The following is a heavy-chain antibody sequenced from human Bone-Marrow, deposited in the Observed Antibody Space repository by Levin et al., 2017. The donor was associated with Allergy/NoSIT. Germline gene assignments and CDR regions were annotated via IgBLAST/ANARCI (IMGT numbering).Heavy chain of an antibody. J-gene: IGHJ4*02. CDR1: GYSFSTFW. CDR3: ARQSGSGGYESTPFDA. Sequence: GESLKISCKASGYSFSTFWITWVRRMPGKGLEWMGRIDPSDSYASYSPSFEGRVTLSVDSSINTAYLRWNSLEASDTAMYYCARQSGSGGYESTPFDAWGQGTLVTVSS. CDR2: IDPSDSYA. V-gene: IGHV5-10-1*01. D-gene: IGHD2-15*01.